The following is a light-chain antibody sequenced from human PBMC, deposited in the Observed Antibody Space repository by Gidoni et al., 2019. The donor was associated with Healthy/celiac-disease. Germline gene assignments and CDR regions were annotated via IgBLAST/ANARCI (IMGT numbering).Light chain of an antibody. CDR2: RNN. J-gene: IGLJ2*01. CDR1: SSNIGSNY. CDR3: SAWDDSLSGVV. V-gene: IGLV1-47*01. Sequence: QSVLTQPPSASGTPGQRVTISCSGSSSNIGSNYVYWYQQLPGTAPNLLIYRNNQRPSGVPYRFSGSKSGTSASLAISGLRSEDEADYYCSAWDDSLSGVVFGGGTKLTVL.